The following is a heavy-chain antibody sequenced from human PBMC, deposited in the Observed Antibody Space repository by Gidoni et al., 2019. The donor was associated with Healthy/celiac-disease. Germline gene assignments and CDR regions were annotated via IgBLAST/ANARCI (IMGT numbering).Heavy chain of an antibody. D-gene: IGHD1-1*01. J-gene: IGHJ4*02. CDR3: ARAGWNPIYFD. CDR1: GGSFRGYY. CDR2: INHSGST. V-gene: IGHV4-34*01. Sequence: QVQLQQWGAGLLKPSETLSLTCAVYGGSFRGYYWSWIRQPPGEGLEWIGEINHSGSTNYNPSLKSRVTISVDTSKNQFSLKLSSVTAADTAVYYCARAGWNPIYFDWGQGTLVTVSS.